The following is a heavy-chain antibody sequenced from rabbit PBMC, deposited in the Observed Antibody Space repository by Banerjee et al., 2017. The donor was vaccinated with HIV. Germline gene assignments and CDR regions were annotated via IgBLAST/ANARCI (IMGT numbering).Heavy chain of an antibody. D-gene: IGHD8-1*01. V-gene: IGHV1S45*01. CDR1: GLDFSSSYW. Sequence: QEQLVESGGGLVQPEGSLTLTCKASGLDFSSSYWICWVRQAPGKGLEWIGCVNTSSGNTVYASWAKGRFTISKTSWTTVTLQMTSLTAADTATYFCARGGYAGISYVGGFNLWGPGTLVTVS. CDR2: VNTSSGNT. J-gene: IGHJ4*01. CDR3: ARGGYAGISYVGGFNL.